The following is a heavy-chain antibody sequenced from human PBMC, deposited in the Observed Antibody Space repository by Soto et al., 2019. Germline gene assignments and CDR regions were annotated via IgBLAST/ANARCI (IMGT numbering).Heavy chain of an antibody. CDR3: ARDGGYGSGSYSYFDY. Sequence: QVQLVESGGGVVQPGRSLRLSCAASGFTFSSYAMHWVRQAPGKGLEWVAVISYDGSNKYYADSVKGRFTISRDNSKNTLYLQMNSLRAEDTAVYYCARDGGYGSGSYSYFDYWGQGTLVTVSS. CDR1: GFTFSSYA. V-gene: IGHV3-30-3*01. J-gene: IGHJ4*02. CDR2: ISYDGSNK. D-gene: IGHD3-10*01.